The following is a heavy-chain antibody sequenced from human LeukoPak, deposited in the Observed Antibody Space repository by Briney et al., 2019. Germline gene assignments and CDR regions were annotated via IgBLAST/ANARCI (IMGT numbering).Heavy chain of an antibody. CDR3: ARAGYQLLVYFDY. J-gene: IGHJ4*02. CDR1: GGSISSGDYY. D-gene: IGHD2-2*01. CDR2: IYYSGST. V-gene: IGHV4-30-4*08. Sequence: SQTLSLTCTVSGGSISSGDYYWGWLRQPPGRGLEWIGYIYYSGSTYYNPSLKSRVTISVDTSKNQFSLKLSSVTAADTAVYYCARAGYQLLVYFDYWGQGTLVTVAS.